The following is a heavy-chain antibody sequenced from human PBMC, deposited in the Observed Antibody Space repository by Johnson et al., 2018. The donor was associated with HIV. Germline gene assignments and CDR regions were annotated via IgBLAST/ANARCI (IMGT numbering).Heavy chain of an antibody. CDR2: ISGSGGST. J-gene: IGHJ3*02. CDR3: ARDRTSRQGGAFDI. CDR1: GFTFSNAW. Sequence: VQLVESGGGLVKPGGSLRLSCAASGFTFSNAWMSWVRQAPGKGLEWVSAISGSGGSTYYADSVKGRFTISRDNSNNTLYLQLNSLRGEDTATYYCARDRTSRQGGAFDIWGQGTMVTVSS. V-gene: IGHV3-23*04.